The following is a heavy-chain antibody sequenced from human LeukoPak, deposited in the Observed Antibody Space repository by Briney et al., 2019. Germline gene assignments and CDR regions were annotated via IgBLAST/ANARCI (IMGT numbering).Heavy chain of an antibody. V-gene: IGHV3-48*03. J-gene: IGHJ4*02. D-gene: IGHD6-19*01. Sequence: QPGGSLRLSCAASGFTFSSYEMNWVRQAPGKGLEWVSYISSSGSTTYYADSVKGRFTISRDNAKNSLYLQMNSLRAEDTAVYYCVRAAVAGTRTYFDYWGQGTLVTVSS. CDR3: VRAAVAGTRTYFDY. CDR2: ISSSGSTT. CDR1: GFTFSSYE.